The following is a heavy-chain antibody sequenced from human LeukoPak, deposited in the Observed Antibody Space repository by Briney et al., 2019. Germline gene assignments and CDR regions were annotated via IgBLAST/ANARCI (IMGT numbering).Heavy chain of an antibody. D-gene: IGHD3-9*01. V-gene: IGHV1-2*02. CDR2: INPNSGGT. Sequence: ASVKVSCKASGYTFTGYYMHWVRQAPGQGLEWMGWINPNSGGTNYAQKFQGRVTMTRDTSISTAYMEVSRLRSDVTAVYYCARVYDILTGYDYWGQGTLVIVSS. CDR1: GYTFTGYY. CDR3: ARVYDILTGYDY. J-gene: IGHJ4*02.